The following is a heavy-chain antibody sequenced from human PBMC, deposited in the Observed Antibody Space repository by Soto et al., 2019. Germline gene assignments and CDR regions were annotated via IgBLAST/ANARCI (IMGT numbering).Heavy chain of an antibody. CDR1: GFTLSKYA. CDR3: AKDKYTDSVRKVWFFDY. D-gene: IGHD2-15*01. V-gene: IGHV3-23*01. J-gene: IGHJ2*01. CDR2: ISANGGIT. Sequence: EVQLLESGEGLASPGGSLRLSLAASGFTLSKYAMSGFGLAPGKGLEWVSSISANGGITDYADSVKGRFTISRDNFQNILSLQMDSLRGDDTALYFCAKDKYTDSVRKVWFFDYWGRGTLVTVSS.